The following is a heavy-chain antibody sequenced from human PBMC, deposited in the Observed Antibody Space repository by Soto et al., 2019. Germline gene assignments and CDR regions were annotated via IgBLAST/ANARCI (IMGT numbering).Heavy chain of an antibody. D-gene: IGHD3-10*01. Sequence: EVQLVESRGGLVKPGGSLRLSCAASGFTFSSYSMNWVRQAPGKGLEWVSSISSSSSYIYYADSVKGRFTISRDNAKNSLYLQMNSLRAEDTAVYYCARVRNLGSGSYFYYYYMDVWGKGTTVTVSS. V-gene: IGHV3-21*01. CDR3: ARVRNLGSGSYFYYYYMDV. J-gene: IGHJ6*03. CDR1: GFTFSSYS. CDR2: ISSSSSYI.